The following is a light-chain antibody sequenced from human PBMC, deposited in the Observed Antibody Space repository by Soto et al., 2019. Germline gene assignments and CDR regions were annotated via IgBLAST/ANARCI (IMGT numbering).Light chain of an antibody. CDR2: GTS. V-gene: IGKV3-15*01. CDR1: QSVNSN. J-gene: IGKJ1*01. CDR3: QQYNNWPRT. Sequence: EIVMTQSPATLSLSPGERATLACRASQSVNSNLAWYQQKAAQAPRILIYGTSTRATGIPARFSGSGAGTDFTLTISSLQFEDFAVYYCQQYNNWPRTFGQGTKVDIK.